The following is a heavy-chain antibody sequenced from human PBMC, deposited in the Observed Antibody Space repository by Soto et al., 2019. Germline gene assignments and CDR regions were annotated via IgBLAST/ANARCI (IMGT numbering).Heavy chain of an antibody. J-gene: IGHJ5*02. Sequence: GESLKISCQGTGYRFSSSWIGWVRQKPGKGLEWLGNVYPSDSDVRYSPAFEGQVTISADNSINTAYLQLLNLKASKFYDSRNYDPHFDPWGQGTLVTVSS. D-gene: IGHD3-22*01. CDR2: VYPSDSDV. V-gene: IGHV5-51*01. CDR1: GYRFSSSW. CDR3: YDPHFDP.